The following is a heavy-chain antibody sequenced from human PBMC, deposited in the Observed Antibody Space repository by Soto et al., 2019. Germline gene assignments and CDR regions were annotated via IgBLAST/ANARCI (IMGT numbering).Heavy chain of an antibody. V-gene: IGHV5-51*01. CDR1: GYSFTSYW. Sequence: PGESLKISCKGSGYSFTSYWIGWVRQMPGKGLEWMGIIYPGDSDTRYSPSFQGQVTISADKSISTAYLQWSSLKASDTAMYYCASQSNYLTRYYYMDVWGKGTTVTVSS. D-gene: IGHD4-4*01. CDR2: IYPGDSDT. J-gene: IGHJ6*03. CDR3: ASQSNYLTRYYYMDV.